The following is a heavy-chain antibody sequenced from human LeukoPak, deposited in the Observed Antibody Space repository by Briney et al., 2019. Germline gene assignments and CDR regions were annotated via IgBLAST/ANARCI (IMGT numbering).Heavy chain of an antibody. V-gene: IGHV4-39*01. CDR3: ARHYFGGDGYNLPFDY. CDR2: IYYSGST. Sequence: SAMLSLTCTVSGASSGSSRYWCGWIRRPPLKWLGWIGSIYYSGSTYYNPSLKSRVTISVDTSKNQFSLKLSSVTAADTAVYYCARHYFGGDGYNLPFDYWGQGTLVTVSS. D-gene: IGHD5-24*01. J-gene: IGHJ4*02. CDR1: GASSGSSRYW.